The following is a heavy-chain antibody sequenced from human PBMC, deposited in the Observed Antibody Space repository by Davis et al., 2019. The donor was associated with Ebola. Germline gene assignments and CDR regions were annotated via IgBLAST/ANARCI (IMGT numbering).Heavy chain of an antibody. CDR2: ISHTGST. J-gene: IGHJ4*02. Sequence: SETLSLTCSVSGDSITSSYWSWIRQPPGKGLEWIGDISHTGSTNYIPSLKSRITISRDPSKNQFSLRLNSVTAADTAVYYCARGYNWHYDYWGQGTLVTVSS. D-gene: IGHD1-20*01. V-gene: IGHV4-59*01. CDR1: GDSITSSY. CDR3: ARGYNWHYDY.